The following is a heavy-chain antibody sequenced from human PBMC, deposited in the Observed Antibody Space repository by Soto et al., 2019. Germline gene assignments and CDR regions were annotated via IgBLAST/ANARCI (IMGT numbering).Heavy chain of an antibody. CDR1: GGSFSGYY. Sequence: QVQLQQWGAGLLKPSETLSLTCAVYGGSFSGYYWSWIRQPPGKGLEWIGEINHSGSTNYNPSLKSRVTISVDTSKNQVSLKLTSVTAADTGVYYCVRSYSSSWSPFEYWGQGTLVTVSS. J-gene: IGHJ4*02. CDR3: VRSYSSSWSPFEY. V-gene: IGHV4-34*01. CDR2: INHSGST. D-gene: IGHD6-13*01.